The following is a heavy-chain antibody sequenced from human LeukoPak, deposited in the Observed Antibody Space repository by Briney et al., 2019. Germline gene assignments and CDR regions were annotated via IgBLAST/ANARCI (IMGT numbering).Heavy chain of an antibody. Sequence: GGSLRLSCIASGFSFSNYNINWVRQAPGKGLEWVSSISVSSSHIHYGDSVKGRFTISRDNSKNTLYLQMNSLRAEDTAVYYCARNQWFGDYWGQGTLVTVSS. CDR2: ISVSSSHI. CDR3: ARNQWFGDY. J-gene: IGHJ4*02. D-gene: IGHD3-10*01. CDR1: GFSFSNYN. V-gene: IGHV3-21*01.